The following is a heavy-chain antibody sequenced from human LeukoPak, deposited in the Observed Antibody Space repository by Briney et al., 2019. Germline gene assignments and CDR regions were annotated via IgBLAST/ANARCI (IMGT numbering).Heavy chain of an antibody. CDR1: GGSISSSSYY. CDR3: ARLPSSSKSRVYDILTGYYAMDV. Sequence: SETLSLTCTVSGGSISSSSYYWGWIRQPPGKGLEWIGSIYYSGSTYYNPSLKSRVTISVDTSKNQFSLKLSSVTAADTAVYYCARLPSSSKSRVYDILTGYYAMDVWGKGTTVTVSS. J-gene: IGHJ6*04. D-gene: IGHD3-9*01. V-gene: IGHV4-39*01. CDR2: IYYSGST.